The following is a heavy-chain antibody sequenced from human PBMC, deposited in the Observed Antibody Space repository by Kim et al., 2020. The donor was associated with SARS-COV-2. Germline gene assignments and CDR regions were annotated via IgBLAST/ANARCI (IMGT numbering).Heavy chain of an antibody. D-gene: IGHD3-3*01. V-gene: IGHV3-30*03. CDR2: ISFDGSGK. CDR3: ARWAGECRTYTCLFYPLVP. CDR1: GFTFSSYA. J-gene: IGHJ5*02. Sequence: GGSLRLSCAASGFTFSSYAVHWVRQAPGKGLEWVAVISFDGSGKFYADSVSGRFTISRDNSENTLYLQIDSVRNEDTALYFCARWAGECRTYTCLFYPLVPLGQGNLGNVSS.